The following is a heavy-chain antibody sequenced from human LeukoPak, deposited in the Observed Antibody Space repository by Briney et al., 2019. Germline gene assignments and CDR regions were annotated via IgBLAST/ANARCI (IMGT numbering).Heavy chain of an antibody. D-gene: IGHD4-17*01. J-gene: IGHJ5*02. CDR1: GFTFSSYA. V-gene: IGHV3-23*01. CDR2: ISGSGGST. CDR3: ARAPDDYGVHNWFDP. Sequence: GGSLRLSCAASGFTFSSYAMSWVRQAPGKGLEWVSAISGSGGSTSYADSVKGRFTISRDNSKNTLYLQMNSLRAEDTAVYYCARAPDDYGVHNWFDPWGQGTLVTVSS.